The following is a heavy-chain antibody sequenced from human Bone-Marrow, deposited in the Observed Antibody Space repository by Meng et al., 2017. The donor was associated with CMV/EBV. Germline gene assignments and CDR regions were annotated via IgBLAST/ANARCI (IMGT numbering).Heavy chain of an antibody. J-gene: IGHJ4*02. CDR2: IRYDGSNN. CDR3: ARSSGYYLYYFDY. CDR1: GFTFSIFG. V-gene: IGHV3-30*02. D-gene: IGHD3-22*01. Sequence: LSLTCATSGFTFSIFGMHWVRQAPGKGLEWVAFIRYDGSNNYYADSVKGRFTISRDNSKNTLYLQMNSLRAEDTAVYYCARSSGYYLYYFDYWGRGTLVTVSS.